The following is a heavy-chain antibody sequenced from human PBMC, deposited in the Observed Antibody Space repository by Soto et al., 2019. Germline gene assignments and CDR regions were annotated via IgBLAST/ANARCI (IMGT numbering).Heavy chain of an antibody. CDR2: IYPGDSDT. V-gene: IGHV5-51*01. Sequence: GESLKISCKGSGYSFTSYWIGWVRQMPGKGLEWMGIIYPGDSDTRYSPSFQGQVTISADKSISTAYLQWSSLKASDTAMYYCARRGSNPLNYYGMDVWGQGTTVTVSS. D-gene: IGHD4-4*01. CDR3: ARRGSNPLNYYGMDV. J-gene: IGHJ6*02. CDR1: GYSFTSYW.